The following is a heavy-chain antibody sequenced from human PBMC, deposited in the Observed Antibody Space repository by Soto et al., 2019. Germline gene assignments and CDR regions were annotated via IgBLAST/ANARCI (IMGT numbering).Heavy chain of an antibody. V-gene: IGHV1-3*01. CDR1: GYTFTTFA. D-gene: IGHD3-3*01. CDR3: ARDRVSLAMFGVPVGVFKN. Sequence: ASVKVSCKASGYTFTTFAMHWVRQAPGQRPEWLGWINAGSGYTEYSQNFQDRVTISSDTSASTAYMELSSLRSGDTTIYYCARDRVSLAMFGVPVGVFKNWGQGTLVTVSS. J-gene: IGHJ4*02. CDR2: INAGSGYT.